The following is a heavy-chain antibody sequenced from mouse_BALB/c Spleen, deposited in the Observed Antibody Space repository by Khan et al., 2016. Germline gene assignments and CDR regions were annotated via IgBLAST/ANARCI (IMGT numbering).Heavy chain of an antibody. CDR3: SRGRWYGAMDY. Sequence: EVQLQESGGGLVQPGGSLKLSCAASGFDFSRYWMSWVRQAPGKGLEWIGEINPDSSTINYTPSLKDKFIISTDNANNTLYLQMSNVRSAETALYYCSRGRWYGAMDYWGQGTAVTVSS. CDR2: INPDSSTI. J-gene: IGHJ4*01. V-gene: IGHV4-1*02. D-gene: IGHD2-1*01. CDR1: GFDFSRYW.